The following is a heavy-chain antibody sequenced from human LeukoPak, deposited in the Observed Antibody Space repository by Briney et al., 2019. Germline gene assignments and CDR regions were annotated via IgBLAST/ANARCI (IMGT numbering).Heavy chain of an antibody. Sequence: GASVKVSCKASGGTFSSYAINWVRQAPGQGLEWMGGIIPIFGTSNYAQKFQDRVTITADESTSTAYMELSSLRSEDTAIYYCASRLYYSNTRCRNFPFAYWGQGTLVTVSS. CDR3: ASRLYYSNTRCRNFPFAY. D-gene: IGHD2-2*01. CDR1: GGTFSSYA. CDR2: IIPIFGTS. V-gene: IGHV1-69*13. J-gene: IGHJ4*02.